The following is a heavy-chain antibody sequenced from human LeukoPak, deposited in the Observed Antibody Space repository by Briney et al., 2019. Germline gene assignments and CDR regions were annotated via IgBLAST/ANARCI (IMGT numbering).Heavy chain of an antibody. V-gene: IGHV4-59*08. CDR1: GGSISSDY. Sequence: SEILSLTCTVSGGSISSDYWSWIRQPPGKGLEWLGYISYTGSTNYNPSVKSRVTISGDTSKKQFSLRLSSVTAADSAVYYCARQGTYGSAPFDIWGQGTMVTVSS. CDR3: ARQGTYGSAPFDI. CDR2: ISYTGST. J-gene: IGHJ3*02. D-gene: IGHD3-10*01.